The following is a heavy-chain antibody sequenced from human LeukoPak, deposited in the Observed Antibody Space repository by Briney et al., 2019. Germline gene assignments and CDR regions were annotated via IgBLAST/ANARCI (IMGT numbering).Heavy chain of an antibody. V-gene: IGHV1-2*02. Sequence: GASVKVSCKASGYTFTGYYMHWVRRAPGQGLEWMGWINPNSGGTNYAQKFQGRVTMTRDTSISTAYMELSRLRSDDTAVYYCARAKGISIGWYSYYFDYWGQGTLVTVSS. J-gene: IGHJ4*02. CDR3: ARAKGISIGWYSYYFDY. CDR2: INPNSGGT. D-gene: IGHD6-19*01. CDR1: GYTFTGYY.